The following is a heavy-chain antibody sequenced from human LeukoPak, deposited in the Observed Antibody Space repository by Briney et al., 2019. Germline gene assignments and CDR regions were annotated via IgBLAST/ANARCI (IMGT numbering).Heavy chain of an antibody. CDR3: ARDGTDYYDSSGQY. CDR2: ISSSSSYI. J-gene: IGHJ4*02. CDR1: GFTFSSYS. D-gene: IGHD3-22*01. V-gene: IGHV3-21*01. Sequence: GGSLRLSCAAFGFTFSSYSMNWVRQAPGKGLEWVSSISSSSSYIYYADSVKGRFTISRDNAKNSLYLQMNSLRAEDTAVYYCARDGTDYYDSSGQYWGQGTLVTVSS.